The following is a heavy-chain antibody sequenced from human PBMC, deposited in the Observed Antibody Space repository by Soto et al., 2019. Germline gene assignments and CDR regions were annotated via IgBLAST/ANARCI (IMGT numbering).Heavy chain of an antibody. CDR2: IYHSGTT. CDR1: GGSITSSSYF. Sequence: PSETLSLTCTLSGGSITSSSYFWGWIRQPPGKGLEWIGSIYHSGTTNYNPSLKSRVTISVDTSKNQFSLKLTSVTAADTAVYYCARHGPGSSSVWAIYNWFDPWGQGTLVTVSS. CDR3: ARHGPGSSSVWAIYNWFDP. D-gene: IGHD6-6*01. V-gene: IGHV4-39*01. J-gene: IGHJ5*02.